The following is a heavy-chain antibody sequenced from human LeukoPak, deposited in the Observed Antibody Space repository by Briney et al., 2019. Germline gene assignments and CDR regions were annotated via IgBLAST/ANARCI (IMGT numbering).Heavy chain of an antibody. D-gene: IGHD5-18*01. CDR3: ARHGFTYSYGYLH. CDR2: IYPGDSDT. CDR1: GYSFTSYW. J-gene: IGHJ4*02. Sequence: GESLKISCKGSGYSFTSYWIGWVRQMPGKGLEWMGIIYPGDSDTRYSPSFQGQVTISADKSISTAYLQWSSLKVSDTAMYYCARHGFTYSYGYLHWGQGTLVTVSS. V-gene: IGHV5-51*01.